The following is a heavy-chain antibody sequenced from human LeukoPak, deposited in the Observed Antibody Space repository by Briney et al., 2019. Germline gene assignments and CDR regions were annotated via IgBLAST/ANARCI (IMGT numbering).Heavy chain of an antibody. Sequence: GGSLRLSCVGSGFTFRSHAMSWVRQAPEKGLEFVSGIYENGGTTYYADSVKGRFSISRDNSKNTLYLQMDSLRAEDTAVYYCARAPNSSGYLYYFDYWGQGTLVTVSS. CDR2: IYENGGTT. CDR1: GFTFRSHA. V-gene: IGHV3-23*01. J-gene: IGHJ4*02. D-gene: IGHD3-22*01. CDR3: ARAPNSSGYLYYFDY.